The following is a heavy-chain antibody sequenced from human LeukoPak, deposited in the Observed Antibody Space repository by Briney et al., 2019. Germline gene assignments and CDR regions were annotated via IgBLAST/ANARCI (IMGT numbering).Heavy chain of an antibody. J-gene: IGHJ5*02. CDR3: ARSRGIAARLNWFDP. CDR1: GGSISSSS. Sequence: ETLSLTCTVSGGSISSSSYYWGWIRQPPGKGLEWVSYISSTSNTIYYADSVKGRFTISRDYAKNSLFLQMNSLRAEDTAVYYCARSRGIAARLNWFDPWGQGTLVTVSS. V-gene: IGHV3-48*01. CDR2: ISSTSNTI. D-gene: IGHD6-6*01.